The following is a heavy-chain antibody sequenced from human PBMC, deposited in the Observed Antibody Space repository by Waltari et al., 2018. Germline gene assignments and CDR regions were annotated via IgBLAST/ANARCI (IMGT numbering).Heavy chain of an antibody. J-gene: IGHJ4*02. CDR3: ARHPSPPTDWVYDSSGFDY. D-gene: IGHD3-22*01. V-gene: IGHV4-39*01. CDR2: IYYSGST. CDR1: GGSLSSSSSY. Sequence: QLQLQASGPGLGKPSATLSLTCTVSGGSLSSSSSYWGWIRQPPGKGLEWIGSIYYSGSTYYNPSLKSRVTISVDTSKNQFSLKLSSVTAADTAVYYCARHPSPPTDWVYDSSGFDYWGQGTLVTVSS.